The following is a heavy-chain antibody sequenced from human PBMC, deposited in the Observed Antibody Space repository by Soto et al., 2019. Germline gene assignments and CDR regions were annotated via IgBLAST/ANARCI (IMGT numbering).Heavy chain of an antibody. V-gene: IGHV3-30-3*01. D-gene: IGHD3-3*01. J-gene: IGHJ3*02. Sequence: GGSLSLSCAASGFTFSSYAMHWVRQAPGRVLEWVAVISYDGSNKYYADAVKGRFTISRDNSKNTLYLQMNSLRAEDTAVYYCARESRITIFGVVIRGGHAFDIWGQGTMVTVSS. CDR2: ISYDGSNK. CDR3: ARESRITIFGVVIRGGHAFDI. CDR1: GFTFSSYA.